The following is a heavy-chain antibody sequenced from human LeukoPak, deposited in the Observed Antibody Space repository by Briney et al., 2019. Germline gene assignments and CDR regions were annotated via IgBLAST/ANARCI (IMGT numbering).Heavy chain of an antibody. CDR2: IKQDGSEK. D-gene: IGHD5-24*01. V-gene: IGHV3-7*01. CDR1: GFTFSTYN. J-gene: IGHJ6*03. Sequence: GGSLRLSCAASGFTFSTYNMNWVRQAPGKGLEWVANIKQDGSEKYYVDSVKGRFTISRDNAKNSLYLQMNSLRAEDTAVYYCAREYGGYNYAGYYYYYMDVWGKGTTVTVSS. CDR3: AREYGGYNYAGYYYYYMDV.